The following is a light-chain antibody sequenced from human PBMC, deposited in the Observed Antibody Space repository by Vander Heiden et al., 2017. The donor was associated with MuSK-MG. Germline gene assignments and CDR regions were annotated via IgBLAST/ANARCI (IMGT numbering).Light chain of an antibody. CDR1: HSIYDS. CDR3: QQYSGWGT. V-gene: IGKV1-5*03. J-gene: IGKJ1*01. CDR2: KAA. Sequence: DIQMTPSPSTLPASVGDRVTTPSRASHSIYDSFACYQQTTGPVPTPLISKAAISESGVASRFSGTGSGTEFTLTSSSLQPDDSATYCCQQYSGWGTFGQGTKVEIK.